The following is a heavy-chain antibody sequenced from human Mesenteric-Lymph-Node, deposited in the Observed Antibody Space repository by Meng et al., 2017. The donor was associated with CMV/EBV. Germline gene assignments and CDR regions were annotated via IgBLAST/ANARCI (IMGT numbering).Heavy chain of an antibody. Sequence: SETLSLTCTVSGDSVTSDSYDWSWIRQAPGKGLEWIGFMNYIGTTNYNPSLKSRVTISLDASKNHVSLGLTSVTAADTAVYYCARGRFFGDFHYWGQGSLVTVSS. CDR1: GDSVTSDSYD. V-gene: IGHV4-61*03. CDR3: ARGRFFGDFHY. D-gene: IGHD3-3*01. J-gene: IGHJ4*02. CDR2: MNYIGTT.